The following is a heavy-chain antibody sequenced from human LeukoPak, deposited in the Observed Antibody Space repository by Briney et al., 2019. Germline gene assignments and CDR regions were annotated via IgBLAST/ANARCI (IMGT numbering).Heavy chain of an antibody. J-gene: IGHJ4*02. Sequence: PSETLSLTCAVYGGSSSGYYWSWIRQPPGKGLEWIGEINHSGSTNYNPSLKSRVTISVDTSKNQFSLKLSSVTAADTAVYYCAREGVQPYFDYWGQGTLVTVSS. D-gene: IGHD1-1*01. CDR1: GGSSSGYY. CDR3: AREGVQPYFDY. V-gene: IGHV4-34*01. CDR2: INHSGST.